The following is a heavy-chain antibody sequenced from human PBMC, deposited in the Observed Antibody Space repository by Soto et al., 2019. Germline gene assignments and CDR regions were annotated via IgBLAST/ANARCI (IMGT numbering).Heavy chain of an antibody. Sequence: PSETLSLTCTVSGGSISSSSYYWGWIRQPPGKGLEWIGSIYYSGSTYYNPSLKSRVTISVDTSKNQFSLKLSSVTAADTAVYYCASRSRTDMITVGGVIETNDYWGQGTLVTVSS. CDR3: ASRSRTDMITVGGVIETNDY. J-gene: IGHJ4*02. D-gene: IGHD3-16*02. CDR2: IYYSGST. CDR1: GGSISSSSYY. V-gene: IGHV4-39*01.